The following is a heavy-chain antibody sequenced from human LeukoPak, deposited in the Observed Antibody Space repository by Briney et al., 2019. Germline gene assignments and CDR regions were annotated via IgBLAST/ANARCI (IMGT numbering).Heavy chain of an antibody. Sequence: GGSLGLSCAASGFPFSDYGMYWVRQAPGQGLEWLAVISHDGNNKYYADYVKGRVTISRDNSMNTLYLQINSLRAEDTAVYYCARDPRRAKPSSGWYYSTPDYYYMDVWGKGTTVTVSS. CDR3: ARDPRRAKPSSGWYYSTPDYYYMDV. J-gene: IGHJ6*03. V-gene: IGHV3-30*03. D-gene: IGHD6-19*01. CDR2: ISHDGNNK. CDR1: GFPFSDYG.